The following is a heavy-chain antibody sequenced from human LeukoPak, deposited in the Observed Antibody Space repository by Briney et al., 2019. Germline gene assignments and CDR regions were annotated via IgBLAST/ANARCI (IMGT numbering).Heavy chain of an antibody. CDR1: GYTFTSYG. CDR2: ISAYNGNT. Sequence: ASVKVSCKASGYTFTSYGISWVRQAPGQGLEWMGWISAYNGNTNYAQKLQGRVTMTTDTSTSTAYMELRSLRSDDTAVYYCARVHYDSSGSGAYYYMDVWGKGTTVTVSS. D-gene: IGHD3-22*01. CDR3: ARVHYDSSGSGAYYYMDV. J-gene: IGHJ6*03. V-gene: IGHV1-18*01.